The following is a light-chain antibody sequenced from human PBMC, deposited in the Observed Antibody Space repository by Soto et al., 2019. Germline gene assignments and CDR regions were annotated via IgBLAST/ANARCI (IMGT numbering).Light chain of an antibody. CDR1: SSDVGAYNY. J-gene: IGLJ1*01. V-gene: IGLV2-14*01. CDR3: FSFTTDWPPV. Sequence: QSVLTQPASVSGSPGQSITISCTGTSSDVGAYNYVSWFQQHPGKAPTLIISEVSNRPSGVSNRFSGSKSGNAASLTISGLQDEEDDPYLCFSFTTDWPPVFVT. CDR2: EVS.